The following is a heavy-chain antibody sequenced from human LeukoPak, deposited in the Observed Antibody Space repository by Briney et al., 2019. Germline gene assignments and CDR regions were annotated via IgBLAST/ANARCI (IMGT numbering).Heavy chain of an antibody. V-gene: IGHV3-23*01. CDR2: ISGSGGST. J-gene: IGHJ4*02. D-gene: IGHD1-14*01. CDR1: GFTFGDYG. CDR3: VRIIYFDY. Sequence: GGSLRLSCTGSGFTFGDYGVTWFRQAPGRGLEWVSSISGSGGSTYYADSVKGRFTISRDNSKNTLHLQMNSLRAEDTAVYYCVRIIYFDYWGQGTLVTVSS.